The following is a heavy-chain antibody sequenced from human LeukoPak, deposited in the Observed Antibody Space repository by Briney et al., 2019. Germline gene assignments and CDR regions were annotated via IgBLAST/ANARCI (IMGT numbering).Heavy chain of an antibody. D-gene: IGHD6-19*01. J-gene: IGHJ4*02. V-gene: IGHV3-23*01. Sequence: GGSLRLSCAASGFTFSSYAMNWVHQAPGKGLEWVSAISGSGDSVYYADSVKGRFTISRDNSKNTLYLQMNSLRAEDTAVYYCAKLSVAGPTLRGPCDYWGQGTLVTVSS. CDR2: ISGSGDSV. CDR1: GFTFSSYA. CDR3: AKLSVAGPTLRGPCDY.